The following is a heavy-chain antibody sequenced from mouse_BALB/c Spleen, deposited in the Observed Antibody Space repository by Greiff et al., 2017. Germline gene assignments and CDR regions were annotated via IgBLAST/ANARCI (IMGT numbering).Heavy chain of an antibody. CDR2: INPYYGST. CDR3: ARCGTTVAFDY. CDR1: GYSFTDYI. D-gene: IGHD1-1*01. J-gene: IGHJ2*01. V-gene: IGHV1-39*01. Sequence: EVQLQQTGPELVKPGASVKISCKASGYSFTDYIMLWVKQSHGKSLEWIGNINPYYGSTSYNLKFKGKATLTVDKSSSTAYMQLNSLTSEDSAVYYCARCGTTVAFDYWGQGTTLTVSS.